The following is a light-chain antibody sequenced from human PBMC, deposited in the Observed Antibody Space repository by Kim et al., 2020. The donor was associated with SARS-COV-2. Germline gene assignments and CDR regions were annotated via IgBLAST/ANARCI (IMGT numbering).Light chain of an antibody. CDR1: SSDVGGYNY. CDR3: CSYAGSYTSYVV. J-gene: IGLJ2*01. V-gene: IGLV2-11*01. Sequence: QSALTQPRSVSGSPGQSVTISCTGTSSDVGGYNYVSWYQQHPGKAPKLMIYDVSKRPSGVPDRFSGSKSGSTASLTISGLQAEDEADYYCCSYAGSYTSYVVFGGGTQLTVL. CDR2: DVS.